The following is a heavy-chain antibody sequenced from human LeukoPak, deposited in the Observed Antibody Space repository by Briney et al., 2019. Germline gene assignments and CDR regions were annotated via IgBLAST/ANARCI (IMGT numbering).Heavy chain of an antibody. Sequence: GGSLRLSCAASGFTFSSYGMPWVRQAPGKGLEWVAVIWYDGSNKYYADSVKGRFTISRDNSKNTLYLQMNSLRAEDTAVYYCARDTGGYDSSGYTDYWGQGTLVTVSS. D-gene: IGHD3-22*01. V-gene: IGHV3-33*01. CDR1: GFTFSSYG. J-gene: IGHJ4*02. CDR3: ARDTGGYDSSGYTDY. CDR2: IWYDGSNK.